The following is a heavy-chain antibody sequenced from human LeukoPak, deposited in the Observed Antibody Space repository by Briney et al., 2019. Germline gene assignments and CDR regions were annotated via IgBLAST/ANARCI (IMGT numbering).Heavy chain of an antibody. Sequence: GGSLRLSCAASGFIFNHYWMSWVRQAPGKGLEWVANIKEDGSEKYYVESVKGRFTISRDNAKNSLYLQMNSLRAEDTAVYYCARGDRSSWDGWGQGTLVIVSS. CDR3: ARGDRSSWDG. CDR1: GFIFNHYW. D-gene: IGHD6-13*01. J-gene: IGHJ4*02. V-gene: IGHV3-7*01. CDR2: IKEDGSEK.